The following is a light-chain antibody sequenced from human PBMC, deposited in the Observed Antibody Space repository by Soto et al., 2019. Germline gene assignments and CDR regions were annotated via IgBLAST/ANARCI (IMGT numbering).Light chain of an antibody. CDR3: LLSYSGARL. J-gene: IGLJ2*01. Sequence: QAVVTQEPSLTVSPGGTVTLTCASSTGAVTSGHSPNWFQQKPGQAPRTLIXXTTNKFSWTPARFQRSLPGGEAALTLSGAXXXDEAEYYCLLSYSGARLFGGGTKLTVL. CDR2: XTT. CDR1: TGAVTSGHS. V-gene: IGLV7-46*01.